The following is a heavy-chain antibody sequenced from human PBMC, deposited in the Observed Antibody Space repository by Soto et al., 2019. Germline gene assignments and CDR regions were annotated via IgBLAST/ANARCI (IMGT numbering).Heavy chain of an antibody. CDR1: GYRLDAAW. CDR3: ARHLQDGDPIFDY. D-gene: IGHD4-17*01. Sequence: PGESLKISCKGVGYRLDAAWIGWVRQMPGKGLEWMGIIYPGDSDTRYSPSFQGQVTISADKSISTAYLQWSSLKASDTAMYYCARHLQDGDPIFDYWGQGTLVTVS. CDR2: IYPGDSDT. V-gene: IGHV5-51*01. J-gene: IGHJ4*02.